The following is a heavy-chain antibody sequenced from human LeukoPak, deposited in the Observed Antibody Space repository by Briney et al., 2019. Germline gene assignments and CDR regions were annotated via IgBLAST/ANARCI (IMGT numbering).Heavy chain of an antibody. CDR1: GGSFSGYY. Sequence: PSETLSLTCAVYGGSFSGYYWSWIRQPPGKGLEWIGEINHSGSTNYNPSLKSRVTISVDKSKNQFSLKLSSVTAADTAVYYCASYQGNSGYDFLEAFDIWGQGTMVTVSS. V-gene: IGHV4-34*01. J-gene: IGHJ3*02. D-gene: IGHD5-12*01. CDR2: INHSGST. CDR3: ASYQGNSGYDFLEAFDI.